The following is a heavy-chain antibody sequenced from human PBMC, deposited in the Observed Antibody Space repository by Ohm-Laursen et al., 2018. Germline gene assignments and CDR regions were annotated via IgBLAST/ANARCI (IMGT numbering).Heavy chain of an antibody. CDR2: IIPIFGTA. Sequence: VASVKVSCKVSGYTFTGYYLHWVRQAPGQGLEWMGGIIPIFGTANYAQKFQGRVTITADESTSTAYMELSSLRSEDTAVYYCARVAVADLGDYWGQGTLVTVSS. D-gene: IGHD6-19*01. J-gene: IGHJ4*02. CDR3: ARVAVADLGDY. CDR1: GYTFTGYY. V-gene: IGHV1-69*13.